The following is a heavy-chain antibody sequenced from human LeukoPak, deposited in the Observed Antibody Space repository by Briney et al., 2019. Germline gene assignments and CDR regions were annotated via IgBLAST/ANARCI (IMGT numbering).Heavy chain of an antibody. D-gene: IGHD6-13*01. CDR3: ARGRQQLVGWFDP. CDR1: GGSISSYY. J-gene: IGHJ5*02. V-gene: IGHV4-59*08. Sequence: SETLSLTCTVSGGSISSYYWSWIRQPPGKGLEWIGYIYYSGSTNYNPSLKSRVTISVDTSKNQFSLKLSSVTAADTAVYYCARGRQQLVGWFDPWGQGTLVTVSS. CDR2: IYYSGST.